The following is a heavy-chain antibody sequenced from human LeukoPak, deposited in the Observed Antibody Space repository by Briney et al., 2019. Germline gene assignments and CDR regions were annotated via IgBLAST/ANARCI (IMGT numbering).Heavy chain of an antibody. J-gene: IGHJ3*02. CDR1: GGSISSSSYY. CDR2: IYYSGST. CDR3: ARDWGSGYYSSAFDI. Sequence: SETLSLTCTVSGGSISSSSYYWGWIRQPPGKGLEWIGSIYYSGSTYYNPSLKSRVTVSVDTSKNQFSLKLSSVTAADTAVYYCARDWGSGYYSSAFDIWGQGTMVTVSS. V-gene: IGHV4-39*07. D-gene: IGHD3-22*01.